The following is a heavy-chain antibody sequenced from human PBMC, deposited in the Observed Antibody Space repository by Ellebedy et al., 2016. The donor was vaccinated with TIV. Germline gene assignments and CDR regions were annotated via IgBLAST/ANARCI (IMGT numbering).Heavy chain of an antibody. J-gene: IGHJ4*02. CDR1: GGSISSSSYY. CDR2: IYYSGST. V-gene: IGHV4-39*01. CDR3: GSCYSCFWFVF. Sequence: MPSETLSLTCTVSGGSISSSSYYWGWIRQPPGKGLEWIGSIYYSGSTYYNPSLKSRVTISVDTSKNQFSLKLSSVTAADTAVYYCGSCYSCFWFVFWGQGTLVTVSS. D-gene: IGHD2-15*01.